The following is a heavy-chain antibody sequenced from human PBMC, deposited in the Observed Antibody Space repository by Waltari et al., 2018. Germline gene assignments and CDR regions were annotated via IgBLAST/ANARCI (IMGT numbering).Heavy chain of an antibody. J-gene: IGHJ6*02. V-gene: IGHV1-2*04. Sequence: QVQLVQSGAEVKXPGASVKVSCXASGYPFSAYXMHWVRQAPGQGLEWMGWINANNGGTNYAEKFQGWVTXTREXSXSTAXXELXSLTSDDXXXYYXXRGSRVPRGXVYYYGLXXWGQGTTVTVSS. D-gene: IGHD1-1*01. CDR3: XRGSRVPRGXVYYYGLXX. CDR2: INANNGGT. CDR1: GYPFSAYX.